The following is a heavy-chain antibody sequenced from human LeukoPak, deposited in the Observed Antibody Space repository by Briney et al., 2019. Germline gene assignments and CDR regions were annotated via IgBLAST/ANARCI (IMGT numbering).Heavy chain of an antibody. J-gene: IGHJ3*02. CDR2: TYYRSKLYI. CDR3: ASAILPLTTVKPGDAFDI. V-gene: IGHV6-1*01. D-gene: IGHD4-17*01. CDR1: GDSVSSNSAA. Sequence: SQTLSLTCAISGDSVSSNSAAWSWFTQSPSRGLGWLVRTYYRSKLYIDYAVSAKSRIPLNPATTKYLFSLQLNSVTPEDTAVYYCASAILPLTTVKPGDAFDIWGQGTMVTVSS.